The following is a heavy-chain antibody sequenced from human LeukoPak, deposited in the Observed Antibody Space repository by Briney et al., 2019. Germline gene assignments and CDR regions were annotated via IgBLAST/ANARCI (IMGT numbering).Heavy chain of an antibody. J-gene: IGHJ4*02. V-gene: IGHV4-4*07. CDR3: ARGANWGSPDY. CDR1: GGSISGGY. CDR2: ILSSANP. D-gene: IGHD7-27*01. Sequence: SETLSLTCTASGGSISGGYWSWIRQPAGKGLEWIGRILSSANPSYNPSLKSRVTMSVDTSKNQFSLKLSSVTAADTAVYYCARGANWGSPDYWGQGTLVTVSA.